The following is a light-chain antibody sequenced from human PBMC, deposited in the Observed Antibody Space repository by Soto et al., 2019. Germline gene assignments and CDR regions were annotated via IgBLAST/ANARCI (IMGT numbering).Light chain of an antibody. J-gene: IGLJ2*01. CDR1: SGDVGGYNS. CDR2: EVT. CDR3: SSYAGSNTVL. V-gene: IGLV2-8*01. Sequence: QSALTQPPSASGSPGQSVTISCTGTSGDVGGYNSVSWYQQHPGKAPKLMIYEVTKRPSGVPDRFSGSKSGNTASLTVSGLQAEDEADYYCSSYAGSNTVLFGGGTKLTVL.